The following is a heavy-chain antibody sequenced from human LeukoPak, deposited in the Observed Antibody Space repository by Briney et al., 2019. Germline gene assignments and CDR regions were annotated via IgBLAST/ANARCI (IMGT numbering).Heavy chain of an antibody. V-gene: IGHV3-15*01. CDR3: TKEGGWSYYFDY. CDR2: IKSKSDGGTT. D-gene: IGHD6-19*01. CDR1: GFTFSNAW. Sequence: GGSLRLSCAASGFTFSNAWMSWVRQAPGKGLEWVGRIKSKSDGGTTDYAAPVKGRFTISRDDSKNTLYLQMNSLKTEDTAVYYCTKEGGWSYYFDYWGQGTLVTVSS. J-gene: IGHJ4*02.